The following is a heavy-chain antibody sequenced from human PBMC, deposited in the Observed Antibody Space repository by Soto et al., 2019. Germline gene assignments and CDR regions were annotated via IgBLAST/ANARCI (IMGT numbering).Heavy chain of an antibody. CDR3: ARAHSTMIKEAYYYYGRDV. D-gene: IGHD3-22*01. CDR2: ILPIFGTT. J-gene: IGHJ6*02. CDR1: AGTFSSYT. V-gene: IGHV1-69*06. Sequence: QVQLVQSGAEVKKPGSSVKVSCKASAGTFSSYTISWVRQAPGQGLEWMGGILPIFGTTNYAQKFQGRVTITADKSTRTAYMELSSLPSADTAVYYCARAHSTMIKEAYYYYGRDVWGQGTTVTVSS.